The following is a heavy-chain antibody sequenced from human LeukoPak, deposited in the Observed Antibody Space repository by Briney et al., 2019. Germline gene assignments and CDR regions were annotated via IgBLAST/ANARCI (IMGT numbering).Heavy chain of an antibody. J-gene: IGHJ6*02. CDR2: IRYDGSNK. D-gene: IGHD3-22*01. CDR3: AKDGYDSSGYYYGYYYYYYGMDV. CDR1: GFTFSSYG. V-gene: IGHV3-30*02. Sequence: GGSLRLSCAASGFTFSSYGMQWVRQAPGKGLEWVAFIRYDGSNKYYADSVKGRFTISRDNSKNTLYLQMNSLRAEDTAVYYCAKDGYDSSGYYYGYYYYYYGMDVWGQGTTVTVSS.